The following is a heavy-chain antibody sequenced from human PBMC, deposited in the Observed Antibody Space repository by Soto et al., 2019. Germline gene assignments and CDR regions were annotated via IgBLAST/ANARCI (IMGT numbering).Heavy chain of an antibody. CDR3: ARAYYDSSGYSLDP. Sequence: SETLSLTCTVSGGSISSSSYYWGWLRQPPGKGLEWIGSIYYSDSTYYNSSLNSRVTISVDTSKNQFSLRLSSVTAADTAVYYCARAYYDSSGYSLDPWGQGTLVTVSS. CDR2: IYYSDST. CDR1: GGSISSSSYY. V-gene: IGHV4-39*07. D-gene: IGHD3-22*01. J-gene: IGHJ5*02.